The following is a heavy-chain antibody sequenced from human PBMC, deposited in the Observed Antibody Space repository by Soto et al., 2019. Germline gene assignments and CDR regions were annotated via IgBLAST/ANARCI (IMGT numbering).Heavy chain of an antibody. CDR2: IYYSGST. D-gene: IGHD4-4*01. Sequence: PSETLSLTCTVSGGSISSYYWSWIRQPPGKGLEWIGYIYYSGSTNYNPSLKSRVTISVDTSKNQFSMKLSSVTAADTAVYYCARDYSKGDYYYYGMDVWGQGTTVTVSS. V-gene: IGHV4-59*01. CDR1: GGSISSYY. J-gene: IGHJ6*02. CDR3: ARDYSKGDYYYYGMDV.